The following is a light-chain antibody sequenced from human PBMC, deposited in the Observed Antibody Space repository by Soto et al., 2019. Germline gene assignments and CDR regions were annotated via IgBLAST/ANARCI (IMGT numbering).Light chain of an antibody. V-gene: IGLV2-14*01. Sequence: QSVLTQPASVSGSPGQSITISCTGTSSDVGAYNFVSWYQHHPDKAPQLIIYGVTNRPSGVSNRFSGSKSANTASLTISGLQTEDEADYYCCSYTRNISAHLILGGGTKLTVL. J-gene: IGLJ2*01. CDR3: CSYTRNISAHLI. CDR1: SSDVGAYNF. CDR2: GVT.